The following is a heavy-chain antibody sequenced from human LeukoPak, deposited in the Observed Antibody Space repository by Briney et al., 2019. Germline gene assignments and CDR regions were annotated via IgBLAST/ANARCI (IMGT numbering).Heavy chain of an antibody. CDR3: ARDSVDYDILTGAPIDY. Sequence: PGRSLRLSCTAPGFTFSSYGMHWVRQAPGKGLEWVAVIWDDGSNKYYADSVKGRFTISRDNSKNTLYLQMNSLRAEDTAVYYCARDSVDYDILTGAPIDYWGQGTLVTVSS. V-gene: IGHV3-33*01. CDR2: IWDDGSNK. CDR1: GFTFSSYG. J-gene: IGHJ4*02. D-gene: IGHD3-9*01.